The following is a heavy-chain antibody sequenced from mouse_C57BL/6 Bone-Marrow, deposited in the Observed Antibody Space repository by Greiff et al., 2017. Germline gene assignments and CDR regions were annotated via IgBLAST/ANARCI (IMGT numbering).Heavy chain of an antibody. V-gene: IGHV1-26*01. CDR2: INPNNGGT. Sequence: EVQLQQSGPELVKPGASVKISCKASGYTFTDYYMNWVKQSHGKSLEWIGDINPNNGGTSYNQKFKGKATLTVDKSSSTAYMELRSLTSEDSAVYYCARYGYRGFAYWGQGTLVTVSA. CDR3: ARYGYRGFAY. CDR1: GYTFTDYY. D-gene: IGHD2-2*01. J-gene: IGHJ3*01.